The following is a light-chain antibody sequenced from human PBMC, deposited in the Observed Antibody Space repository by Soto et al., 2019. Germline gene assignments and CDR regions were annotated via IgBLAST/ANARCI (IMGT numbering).Light chain of an antibody. CDR2: GNR. CDR3: QSYDSSLSAWV. J-gene: IGLJ3*02. Sequence: QSVLTQPPSVSGAPGQRVTMSCTGSSSSIGAGFDVHWYQQPPGTAPKLLIYGNRNRPSGVPDRFSASKSGTSTSLAITGLQAEDEADYYCQSYDSSLSAWVFGGGTQLTVL. V-gene: IGLV1-40*01. CDR1: SSSIGAGFD.